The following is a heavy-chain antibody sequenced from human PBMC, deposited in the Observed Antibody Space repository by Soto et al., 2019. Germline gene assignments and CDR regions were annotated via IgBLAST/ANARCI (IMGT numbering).Heavy chain of an antibody. Sequence: GASVKVSCKASGYTFTSYGISWVRQAPGQGLEWMGWISAYNGNTNYAQKLQGRVTMTTDTSTSTAYMELRSLRSDDTAVYYCAIGITIFGVVAYGMDVWGQGXTVTVYS. D-gene: IGHD3-3*01. CDR2: ISAYNGNT. CDR1: GYTFTSYG. J-gene: IGHJ6*02. CDR3: AIGITIFGVVAYGMDV. V-gene: IGHV1-18*04.